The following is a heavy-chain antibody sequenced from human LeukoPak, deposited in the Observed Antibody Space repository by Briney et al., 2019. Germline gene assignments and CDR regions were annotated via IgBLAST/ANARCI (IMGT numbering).Heavy chain of an antibody. CDR2: IIPIFGTA. Sequence: ASVKVSCKASGGTFSSYAISWVRQAPGQGLEWMGGIIPIFGTANYAQKFQGRVTITADESTSTAYMELSSLRSEDTAVYYCARSGAGNSGSYYFLKRGDAFGIWGQGTMVTVSS. D-gene: IGHD1-26*01. CDR3: ARSGAGNSGSYYFLKRGDAFGI. J-gene: IGHJ3*02. CDR1: GGTFSSYA. V-gene: IGHV1-69*13.